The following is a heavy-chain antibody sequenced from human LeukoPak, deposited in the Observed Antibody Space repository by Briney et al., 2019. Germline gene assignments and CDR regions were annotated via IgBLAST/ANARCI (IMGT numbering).Heavy chain of an antibody. D-gene: IGHD6-25*01. CDR3: ARSRYYSSGIFDY. Sequence: SETLSLTCAVYGGSFSGYYWSWIRQPPGKGLEWIGEINHSGSTNYNPSLKSRVTISVDTSKNQFSLKLSSVTAADTAVYYCARSRYYSSGIFDYWGQGTLVTVSS. J-gene: IGHJ4*02. CDR2: INHSGST. V-gene: IGHV4-34*01. CDR1: GGSFSGYY.